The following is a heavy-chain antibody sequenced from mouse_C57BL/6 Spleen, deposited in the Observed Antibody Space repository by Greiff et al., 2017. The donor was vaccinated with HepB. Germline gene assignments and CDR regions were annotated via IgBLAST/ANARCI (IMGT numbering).Heavy chain of an antibody. D-gene: IGHD2-1*01. J-gene: IGHJ4*01. Sequence: VKLMESGAELVKPGASVKISCKASGYAFSSYWMNWVKQRPGKGLEWIGQIYPGDGDTNYNGKFKGKATLTADKSSSTAYMQLSSLTSEDSAVYFCAGGNYGGAMDYWGQGTSVTVSS. V-gene: IGHV1-80*01. CDR2: IYPGDGDT. CDR3: AGGNYGGAMDY. CDR1: GYAFSSYW.